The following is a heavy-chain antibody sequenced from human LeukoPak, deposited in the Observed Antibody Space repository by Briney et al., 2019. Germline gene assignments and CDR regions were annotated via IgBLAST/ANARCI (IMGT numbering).Heavy chain of an antibody. CDR3: ARDLHYDWFDP. Sequence: GGSLRLSCAASGFTFSSYSMSWVRQAPGKGPEWVANIKQDGSEKYYVDSVKGRFTISRDNAKNSLYLQMNSLRAEDTAVYYCARDLHYDWFDPWGQGTLVTVSS. J-gene: IGHJ5*02. CDR2: IKQDGSEK. D-gene: IGHD3-10*01. V-gene: IGHV3-7*01. CDR1: GFTFSSYS.